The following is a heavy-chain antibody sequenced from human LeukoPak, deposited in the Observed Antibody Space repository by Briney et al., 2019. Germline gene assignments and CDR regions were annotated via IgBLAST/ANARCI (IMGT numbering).Heavy chain of an antibody. J-gene: IGHJ4*02. CDR3: ARQVPFYYDSSGPFAS. V-gene: IGHV3-11*04. CDR1: GFTFSDYY. Sequence: PGGSLRPSCAASGFTFSDYYMSWIRQAPGKGPEWVSYISNSGSAIYYADSVKGRFTISRDNAKNSLYLQMNSLRAEDTAVYYCARQVPFYYDSSGPFASWGQGTLVIVSS. CDR2: ISNSGSAI. D-gene: IGHD3-22*01.